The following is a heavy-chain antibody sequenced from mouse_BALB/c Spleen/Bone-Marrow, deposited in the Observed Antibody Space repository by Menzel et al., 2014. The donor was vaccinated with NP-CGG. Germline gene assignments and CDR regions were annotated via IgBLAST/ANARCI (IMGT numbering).Heavy chain of an antibody. V-gene: IGHV1-15*01. CDR2: IHPRSGGT. CDR1: GYTFTDYE. Sequence: QVQLKESGAELVSPGASVKLSCKALGYTFTDYEIHWVKQTPVHGLEWIGAIHPRSGGTAYNQKFKGKATLTADKSSSIAYMELSSLTSEDSAVYYCTRDGDGYYPYTLDNWGQGTSVTVSS. D-gene: IGHD2-3*01. CDR3: TRDGDGYYPYTLDN. J-gene: IGHJ4*01.